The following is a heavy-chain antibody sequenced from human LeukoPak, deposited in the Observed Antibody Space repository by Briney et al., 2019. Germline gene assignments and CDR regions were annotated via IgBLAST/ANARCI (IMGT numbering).Heavy chain of an antibody. CDR2: IKGDGSEK. Sequence: GGSLRLSCATSGFTFSTYWMNWVRQAPGKGLEWVANIKGDGSEKYYVDSVKGRFTISRDNAKNSLYLQMNSLRAEDTAVYYCAKPAKTDYADYWGQGTLVTVSS. D-gene: IGHD1-14*01. J-gene: IGHJ4*02. CDR1: GFTFSTYW. V-gene: IGHV3-7*03. CDR3: AKPAKTDYADY.